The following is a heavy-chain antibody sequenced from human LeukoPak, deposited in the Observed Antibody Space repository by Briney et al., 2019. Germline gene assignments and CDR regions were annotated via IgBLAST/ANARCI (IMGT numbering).Heavy chain of an antibody. D-gene: IGHD1-26*01. CDR2: IWFDGRSE. Sequence: GGSLRLSCAASGFSFNTYGMHWVRQAPGKGLEWVALIWFDGRSEHYADSVRGRFTISRDTSKNILYLQMRSLRVEDTAVYFCAREFELKSEIDFWGQGTLVTVSS. J-gene: IGHJ4*02. CDR3: AREFELKSEIDF. V-gene: IGHV3-33*01. CDR1: GFSFNTYG.